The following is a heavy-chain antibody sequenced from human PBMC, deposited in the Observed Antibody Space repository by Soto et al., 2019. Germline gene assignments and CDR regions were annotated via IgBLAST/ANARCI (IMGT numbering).Heavy chain of an antibody. D-gene: IGHD6-19*01. Sequence: TSETLSLTCTVSGGSISSYYWNWIRQPPGKGLEWIGYIYYSGSTNYNPSLKSRVTISVDTSKNQFSLKLSSVTAADTAVYYCARGVTSGWLIDYWGQGTLVTVSS. CDR3: ARGVTSGWLIDY. CDR1: GGSISSYY. CDR2: IYYSGST. V-gene: IGHV4-59*08. J-gene: IGHJ4*02.